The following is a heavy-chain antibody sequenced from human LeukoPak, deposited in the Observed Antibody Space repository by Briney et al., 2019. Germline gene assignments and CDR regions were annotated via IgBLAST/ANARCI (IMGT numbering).Heavy chain of an antibody. D-gene: IGHD5-12*01. CDR1: GYTFSGYY. Sequence: ASVKVSCKPSGYTFSGYYMPWVRQAPGQGLEWMGCIIPHSGDTNYAQKFQGRVTMTRDTSISTAYMELSRLRSDDTAVFYCARAWISPYYFDYWGQGTLVTVSS. CDR3: ARAWISPYYFDY. CDR2: IIPHSGDT. J-gene: IGHJ4*02. V-gene: IGHV1-2*02.